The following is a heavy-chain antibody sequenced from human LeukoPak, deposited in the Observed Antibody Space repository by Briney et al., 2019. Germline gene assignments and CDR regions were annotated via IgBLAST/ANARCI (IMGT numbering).Heavy chain of an antibody. D-gene: IGHD6-19*01. CDR1: GFTFSSYS. V-gene: IGHV3-21*01. J-gene: IGHJ6*02. CDR2: ISSSSSYI. CDR3: ARDILAVAGRGGYYYYYGMDV. Sequence: GGSLRLSCAASGFTFSSYSMNWVRQAPGKGLEWVSSISSSSSYIYYADSVKGRFTISRDNAKNSLYLQMNSLRAEDTAVYYCARDILAVAGRGGYYYYYGMDVWGQGTTVTVSS.